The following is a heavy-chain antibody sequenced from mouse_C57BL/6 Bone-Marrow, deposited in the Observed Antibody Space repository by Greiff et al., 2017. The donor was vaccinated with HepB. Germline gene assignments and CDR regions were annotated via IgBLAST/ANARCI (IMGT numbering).Heavy chain of an antibody. Sequence: EVKLMESGGDLVKPGGSLKLSCAASGFTFSSYGMSWVRQTPDKRLEWVATISSGGSYTYYPDSVKGRFTISRDNAKNTLYLQMSSLKSEDTAMYYCARVGDYDAWFAYWGQGTLVTVSA. CDR1: GFTFSSYG. V-gene: IGHV5-6*01. CDR3: ARVGDYDAWFAY. CDR2: ISSGGSYT. D-gene: IGHD2-4*01. J-gene: IGHJ3*01.